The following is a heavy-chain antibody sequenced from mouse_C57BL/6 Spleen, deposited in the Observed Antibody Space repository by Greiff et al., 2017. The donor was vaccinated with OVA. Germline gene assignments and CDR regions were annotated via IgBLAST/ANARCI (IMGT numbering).Heavy chain of an antibody. Sequence: EVQLQQSGPELVKPGASVKISCKASGYSFTDYNMNWVKQSNGQSLEWIGVFNPNYGTTSYNQKFKGKATLTVDQSSSTAYMQLNSLTSEDSAVYYGAHYGSSYRYFDVWGTGTTVTVSA. D-gene: IGHD1-1*01. CDR2: FNPNYGTT. V-gene: IGHV1-39*01. CDR3: AHYGSSYRYFDV. J-gene: IGHJ1*03. CDR1: GYSFTDYN.